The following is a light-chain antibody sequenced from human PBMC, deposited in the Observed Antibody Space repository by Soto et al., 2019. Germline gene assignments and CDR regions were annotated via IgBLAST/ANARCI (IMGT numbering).Light chain of an antibody. J-gene: IGLJ1*01. CDR2: EVT. V-gene: IGLV2-14*01. Sequence: QSALTQPASVSGSPGQSIAISCTGSSSDVGIYNYVSWYQQHPGKVPKLIIYEVTNRPSGVSNRLAGSKSGNTASLTISGLQDEDESDYYCSAYTTSSTRVFGTGTKLTVL. CDR3: SAYTTSSTRV. CDR1: SSDVGIYNY.